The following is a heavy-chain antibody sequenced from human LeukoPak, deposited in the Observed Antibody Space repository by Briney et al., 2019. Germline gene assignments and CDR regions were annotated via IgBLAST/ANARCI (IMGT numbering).Heavy chain of an antibody. Sequence: GGSLRLSCTASGFTFGGYAMSWVRQAPGKGLEWVASISGGSEDTYYADSVKGRFTISRDNSKTTLYLQMNSLRAEDTAVYYCARTIAQYSNSWLYFYYGLDVWGQGTTVTVSS. CDR1: GFTFGGYA. CDR2: ISGGSEDT. D-gene: IGHD6-13*01. V-gene: IGHV3-23*01. J-gene: IGHJ6*02. CDR3: ARTIAQYSNSWLYFYYGLDV.